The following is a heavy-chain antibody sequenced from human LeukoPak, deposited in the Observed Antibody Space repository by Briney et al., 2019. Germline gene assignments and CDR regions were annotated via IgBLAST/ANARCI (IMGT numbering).Heavy chain of an antibody. CDR1: GFTFDEYG. J-gene: IGHJ6*04. CDR3: ASGGEIFGRDV. CDR2: ISSSSSTI. D-gene: IGHD3-3*01. Sequence: GGSLRLSCGGFGFTFDEYGMSWVRQAPGKGLEWVSYISSSSSTIYYADSVKGRFTISRDNSKNTLYLQMNSLRAEDTAVYYCASGGEIFGRDVWGKGTTVTVSS. V-gene: IGHV3-48*01.